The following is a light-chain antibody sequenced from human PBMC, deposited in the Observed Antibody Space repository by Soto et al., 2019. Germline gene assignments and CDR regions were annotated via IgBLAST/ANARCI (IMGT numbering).Light chain of an antibody. CDR3: QHYGRSPPSWT. J-gene: IGKJ1*01. CDR2: DAS. V-gene: IGKV3-20*01. Sequence: EIVLTQSPGTLSLSPGERATLSCRASQSVSSNYLAWYQQKPGQPPRLFISDASNRATGIPDRFSGSGSGTDFTLTISGLEPEDFAVYYCQHYGRSPPSWTFGQGTKVEIK. CDR1: QSVSSNY.